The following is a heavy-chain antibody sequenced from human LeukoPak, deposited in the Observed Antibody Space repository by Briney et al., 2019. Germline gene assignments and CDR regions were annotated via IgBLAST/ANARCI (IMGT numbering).Heavy chain of an antibody. J-gene: IGHJ6*02. D-gene: IGHD3-10*01. V-gene: IGHV3-30-3*01. CDR1: GFIFSDYA. Sequence: GGSLRLSCAASGFIFSDYAIHWVRQTPGKGLEWVAVISYDENKKYYADSVKGRLTISRDNSKTTLYLQMNNLRAEDTVVYFCARDASSGPYFFYGMDFWGQGTTVTVSS. CDR2: ISYDENKK. CDR3: ARDASSGPYFFYGMDF.